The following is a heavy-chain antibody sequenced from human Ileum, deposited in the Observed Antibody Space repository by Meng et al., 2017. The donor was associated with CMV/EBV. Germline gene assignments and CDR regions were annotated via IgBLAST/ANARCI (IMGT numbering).Heavy chain of an antibody. Sequence: VQLLQSGGGLVEPGGSLRLSCTASGFTFSTHAMNWVRQAPGKGLEWVSSIGDVASTEYADSVKGRFTIFRDDSKNTLFLQMNNLRVDDTATYYCAKDARGHNGVWDSYDSWGQGSLVTVSS. CDR2: IGDVAST. J-gene: IGHJ4*02. V-gene: IGHV3-23*01. D-gene: IGHD2-8*01. CDR3: AKDARGHNGVWDSYDS. CDR1: GFTFSTHA.